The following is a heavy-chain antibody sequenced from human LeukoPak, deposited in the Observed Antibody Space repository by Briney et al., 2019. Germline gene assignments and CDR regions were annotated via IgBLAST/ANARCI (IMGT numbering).Heavy chain of an antibody. Sequence: PGGSLRLSCAASGFTFSSYSMNWVRQAPGKGLEWVSSITSSSSHIYCADSLKGRLTISRDNAKNSLYLQMNSLRAEDTAVYYCAELGITMIGGVWGKGTTVTISS. J-gene: IGHJ6*04. V-gene: IGHV3-21*01. CDR3: AELGITMIGGV. CDR2: ITSSSSHI. CDR1: GFTFSSYS. D-gene: IGHD3-10*02.